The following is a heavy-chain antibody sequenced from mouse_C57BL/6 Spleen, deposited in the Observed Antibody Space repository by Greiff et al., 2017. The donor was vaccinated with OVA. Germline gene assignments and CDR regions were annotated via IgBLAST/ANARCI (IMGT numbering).Heavy chain of an antibody. CDR2: IHPNSGST. Sequence: QVQLQQPGAELVKPGASVKLSCKASGYTFTSYWMHWVKQRPGQGLEWIGMIHPNSGSTNYNEKFKSKATLTVDKSSSTAYMQLSSLTSEDSAVYYCAREGWLRRGYFDYWGQGTTLTVSS. V-gene: IGHV1-64*01. D-gene: IGHD2-2*01. CDR3: AREGWLRRGYFDY. CDR1: GYTFTSYW. J-gene: IGHJ2*01.